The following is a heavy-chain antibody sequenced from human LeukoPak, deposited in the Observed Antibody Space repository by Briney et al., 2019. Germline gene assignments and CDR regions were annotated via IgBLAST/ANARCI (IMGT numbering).Heavy chain of an antibody. CDR1: GFTFSSYA. Sequence: PGGSLRLSCVASGFTFSSYAMSWVRQAPGKGLEWVSTISGSGGTTYYADSVKGRFTISRDNSKNTLYLQMNSLRAEGTAVYYCARHKYSGYVQTHFSDYWGQGTLVTVSP. CDR3: ARHKYSGYVQTHFSDY. D-gene: IGHD5-12*01. V-gene: IGHV3-23*01. J-gene: IGHJ4*02. CDR2: ISGSGGTT.